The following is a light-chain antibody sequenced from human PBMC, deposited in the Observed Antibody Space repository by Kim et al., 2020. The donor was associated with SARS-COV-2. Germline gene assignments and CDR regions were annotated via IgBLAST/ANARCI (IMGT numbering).Light chain of an antibody. V-gene: IGKV3-20*01. CDR3: QQYGSSPPET. CDR2: GAS. Sequence: SPGERASLSCRASQRVSSSYLAWYQQKPGRAPRLLIYGASSRATGIPDRFSGSGSGTDFTLTISRLEPEDFAVYYCQQYGSSPPETFGQGTKLEI. CDR1: QRVSSSY. J-gene: IGKJ2*01.